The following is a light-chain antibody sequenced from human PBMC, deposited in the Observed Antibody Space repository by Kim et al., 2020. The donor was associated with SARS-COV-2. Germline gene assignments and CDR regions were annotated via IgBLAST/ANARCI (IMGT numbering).Light chain of an antibody. CDR3: QQYGSSPRT. CDR2: GAS. Sequence: IVFTQSPGTLSLSPGERATLSCRASQSVSSSYLAWYQQKPGQAPRLLIYGASSRATGIPDRFSGIGSGTDFTLTISRLEPEDFAVYYCQQYGSSPRTFGQGTKVDIK. V-gene: IGKV3-20*01. CDR1: QSVSSSY. J-gene: IGKJ1*01.